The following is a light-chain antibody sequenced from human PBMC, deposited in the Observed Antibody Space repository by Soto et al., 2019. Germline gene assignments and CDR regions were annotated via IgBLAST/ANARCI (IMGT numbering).Light chain of an antibody. V-gene: IGKV1-39*01. CDR3: QQSYSTLCT. CDR1: QSISSY. Sequence: DIQMTQSPSSLSASVGDRVTITCRASQSISSYVNWYQQKPGKVPKLLIYAASSLQRGVPSRFSGSGSGTDFTLTISSLQPEDFATYYCQQSYSTLCTVGQGTKLEIK. CDR2: AAS. J-gene: IGKJ2*02.